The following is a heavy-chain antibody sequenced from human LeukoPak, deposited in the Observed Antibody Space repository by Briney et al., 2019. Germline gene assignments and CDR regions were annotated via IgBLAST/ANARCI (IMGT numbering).Heavy chain of an antibody. CDR1: SGSISSSGYY. D-gene: IGHD3-10*01. CDR3: ARNADMYYYVDN. V-gene: IGHV4-31*03. Sequence: SQTLSLTCTVSSGSISSSGYYCSWIRQHPGKGLEWIGCIYYSGSTYYNPSLKSRVTISVDTSRNQFSLSLSSVTAADTAVYYCARNADMYYYVDNWGQGTLVTVSS. J-gene: IGHJ4*02. CDR2: IYYSGST.